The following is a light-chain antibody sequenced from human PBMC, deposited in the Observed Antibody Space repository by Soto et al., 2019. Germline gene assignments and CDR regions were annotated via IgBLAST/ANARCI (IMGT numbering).Light chain of an antibody. CDR3: AAWGDRRRGVV. CDR1: SSNIGAGYG. V-gene: IGLV1-40*01. CDR2: TNN. J-gene: IGLJ2*01. Sequence: QSVLTQPPSVSGAPGQRVTISCTGSSSNIGAGYGVHWYQQLPGTAPKLLIYTNNNRPSGVPDRFSGSKSGTSASLAITGLLAEDEADYYCAAWGDRRRGVVFGGGTKLTVL.